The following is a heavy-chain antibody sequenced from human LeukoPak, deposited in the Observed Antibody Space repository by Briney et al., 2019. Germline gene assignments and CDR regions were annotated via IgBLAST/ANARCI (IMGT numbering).Heavy chain of an antibody. CDR2: IKHEGSEK. Sequence: PGGSLRLSCAASGFTFTNYWMSWVRQAPGKGLEWVANIKHEGSEKYYVDSVKGRFTISRDNAKTSLYLQMNSLRAEDTAVYYCARDAYRDRYFDYWGQGTLVTVSS. V-gene: IGHV3-7*01. D-gene: IGHD4-11*01. J-gene: IGHJ4*02. CDR3: ARDAYRDRYFDY. CDR1: GFTFTNYW.